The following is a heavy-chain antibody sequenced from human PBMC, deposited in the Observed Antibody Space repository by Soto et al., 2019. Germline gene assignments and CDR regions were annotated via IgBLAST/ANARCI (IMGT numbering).Heavy chain of an antibody. CDR3: AKVQSESSSWYKGHYYYGMDV. J-gene: IGHJ6*02. D-gene: IGHD6-13*01. CDR1: GFSVSSSH. V-gene: IGHV3-53*01. CDR2: IYSGGTT. Sequence: GGSLRLSCAASGFSVSSSHMIWVRQAPGKGLEWVSVIYSGGTTYYAVSVKGRFTISRDKSKNTVYLQMDSLRTEDTAVYHCAKVQSESSSWYKGHYYYGMDVWGQGTTVTVSS.